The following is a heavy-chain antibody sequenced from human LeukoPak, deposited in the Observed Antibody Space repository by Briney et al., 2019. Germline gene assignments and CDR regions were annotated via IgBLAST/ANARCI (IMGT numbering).Heavy chain of an antibody. CDR1: GFTFDDYA. CDR2: ISWNSGSI. Sequence: GGSLRLSCAASGFTFDDYAMHWVRQAPGKGLEWVSGISWNSGSIGYADSVKGRFTISRDNAKNSLYLQMNSLRAEDTALYYCAEGRHDYLEAPDYWGQGTLVTVSS. CDR3: AEGRHDYLEAPDY. D-gene: IGHD4/OR15-4a*01. V-gene: IGHV3-9*01. J-gene: IGHJ4*02.